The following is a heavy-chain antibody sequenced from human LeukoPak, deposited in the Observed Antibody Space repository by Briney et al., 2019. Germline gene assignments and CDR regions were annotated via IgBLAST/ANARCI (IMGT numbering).Heavy chain of an antibody. CDR1: GFTFSNYG. CDR2: IWYDGSNQ. V-gene: IGHV3-33*01. D-gene: IGHD6-13*01. J-gene: IGHJ3*01. CDR3: ARDLSSSWSPGV. Sequence: GGSLRLSCRTSGFTFSNYGFHWVRQDPGKGLEWTAAIWYDGSNQYYPDSVKGRFTISRDNSKNTIYLQMNSLRIEDTAMYYCARDLSSSWSPGVWGQGTMVSVSS.